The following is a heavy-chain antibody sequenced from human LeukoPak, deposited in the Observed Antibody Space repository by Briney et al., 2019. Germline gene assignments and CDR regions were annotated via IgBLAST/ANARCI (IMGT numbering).Heavy chain of an antibody. CDR2: IRPEGTTT. J-gene: IGHJ4*02. Sequence: GGSLRLSCAASGFTFSTYWMHWVRQAPGKGLVWVARIRPEGTTTAYADSVKGRFTISRDNAKNTLFLQMNSLSAEDTAVYYCARDLDWILFDYWGQGTLVTISS. D-gene: IGHD3-9*01. V-gene: IGHV3-74*03. CDR1: GFTFSTYW. CDR3: ARDLDWILFDY.